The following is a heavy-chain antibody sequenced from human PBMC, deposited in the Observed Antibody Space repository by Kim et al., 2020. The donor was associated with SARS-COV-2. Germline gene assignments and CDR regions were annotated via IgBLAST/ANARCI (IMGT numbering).Heavy chain of an antibody. CDR2: IYPGDSDT. CDR1: GYSFTSYW. J-gene: IGHJ4*02. Sequence: GESLQISCKGSGYSFTSYWIGWVRQMPGKGLEWMGIIYPGDSDTRYSPSFQGQVTISADKSISTAYLQWSSLKASDTAMYYCARLGDYVWGSYRSPYFDYWGQGTLVTVSS. V-gene: IGHV5-51*01. D-gene: IGHD3-16*02. CDR3: ARLGDYVWGSYRSPYFDY.